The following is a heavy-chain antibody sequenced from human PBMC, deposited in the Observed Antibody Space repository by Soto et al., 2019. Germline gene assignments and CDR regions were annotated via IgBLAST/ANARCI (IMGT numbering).Heavy chain of an antibody. D-gene: IGHD4-17*01. CDR2: INGGNGDT. Sequence: ASVKVSCKASGYSFTSYAMHWVRQAPGQRLEWMGWINGGNGDTKYSQKFQGRVTITIDTSTSTAYMELKSLKSDDTAVYYCARGFPYGDYANWGQGTLVTVSS. V-gene: IGHV1-3*01. CDR3: ARGFPYGDYAN. CDR1: GYSFTSYA. J-gene: IGHJ4*02.